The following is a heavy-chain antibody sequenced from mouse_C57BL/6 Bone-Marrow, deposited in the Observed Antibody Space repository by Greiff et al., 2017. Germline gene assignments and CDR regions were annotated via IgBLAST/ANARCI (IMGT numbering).Heavy chain of an antibody. CDR1: GFTFSSYG. D-gene: IGHD2-3*01. CDR2: ISSGGSYT. Sequence: DVKLVESGGDLVKPGGSLKLSCAASGFTFSSYGMSWVRQTPDKRLEWVATISSGGSYTYYPDSVKGRFTISRDNAKNTLYLQMSSLKSEDKAMYYCARHGGYYAFDYWGQGTTLTVSS. J-gene: IGHJ2*01. V-gene: IGHV5-6*02. CDR3: ARHGGYYAFDY.